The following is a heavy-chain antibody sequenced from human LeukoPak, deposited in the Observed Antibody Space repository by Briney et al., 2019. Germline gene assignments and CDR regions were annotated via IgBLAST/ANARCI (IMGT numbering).Heavy chain of an antibody. D-gene: IGHD5-12*01. Sequence: PSETLSLTCAVYGGSFSGYYWGWIRQPPGKGLGWIGSIYHSGSTYYNPSLKSRVTISVDTSKNQFSLKLSSVTAADTAVYYCARGHSGYDTPDYWGQGTLVTVSS. V-gene: IGHV4-34*01. J-gene: IGHJ4*02. CDR1: GGSFSGYY. CDR3: ARGHSGYDTPDY. CDR2: IYHSGST.